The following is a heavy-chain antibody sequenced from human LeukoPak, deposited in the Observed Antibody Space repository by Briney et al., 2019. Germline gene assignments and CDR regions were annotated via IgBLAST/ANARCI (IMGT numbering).Heavy chain of an antibody. CDR3: ARDIWNLRLIYY. CDR2: INPNSGDT. CDR1: GYTFTDYY. D-gene: IGHD3-16*01. Sequence: ASVKDSCKASGYTFTDYYLHWVRQAPGQGLEWMGWINPNSGDTKYAQNFQGRVTMTGDTSISTGYMELSGLTSDDTAVYYCARDIWNLRLIYYWGQGTLVTVSS. V-gene: IGHV1-2*02. J-gene: IGHJ4*02.